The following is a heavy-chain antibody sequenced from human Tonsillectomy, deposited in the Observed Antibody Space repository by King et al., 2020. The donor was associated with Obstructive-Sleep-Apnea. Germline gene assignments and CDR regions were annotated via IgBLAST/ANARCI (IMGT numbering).Heavy chain of an antibody. D-gene: IGHD4-17*01. Sequence: VQLVESGGGLVQPGGSLRLSCAVSGVSVSGNYMSCVRQAPGKGLEWVSVINSGGITYYPDSVKGRFTISRHSSKNTLYLQMNSLRPQDTAVYYCAAMTTVTPFDYWGQGTLVTVSS. CDR2: INSGGIT. CDR3: AAMTTVTPFDY. J-gene: IGHJ4*02. CDR1: GVSVSGNY. V-gene: IGHV3-53*04.